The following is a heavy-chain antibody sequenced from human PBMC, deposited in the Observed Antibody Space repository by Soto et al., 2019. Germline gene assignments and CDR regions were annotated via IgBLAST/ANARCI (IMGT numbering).Heavy chain of an antibody. CDR1: GFSLNTPGEG. V-gene: IGHV2-5*01. Sequence: QITLKESAPMLVKPTQTLTLTCTFSGFSLNTPGEGVGWIRQPPGKALEWLALIYWNADTRYSPSLESRLTITKDTSKNQVVLTMTNMDPVDTATYYFAPGRYVTSFILDYWGQGTLVTVSS. CDR3: APGRYVTSFILDY. J-gene: IGHJ4*02. CDR2: IYWNADT. D-gene: IGHD2-2*01.